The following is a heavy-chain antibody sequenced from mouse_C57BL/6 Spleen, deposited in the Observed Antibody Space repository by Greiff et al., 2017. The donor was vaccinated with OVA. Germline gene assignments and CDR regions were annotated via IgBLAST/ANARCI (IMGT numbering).Heavy chain of an antibody. CDR1: GFTFSSYA. J-gene: IGHJ1*03. V-gene: IGHV5-4*01. Sequence: EVQLVESGGGLVKPGGSLKLSCAASGFTFSSYAMSWVRQTPEKRLEWVATISDGGSYTYYPDNVKGRFTISRDNAKNNLYLQMSHLKSEDTAMYYCARGWDGGYFDVWGTGTTVTVSS. CDR2: ISDGGSYT. D-gene: IGHD4-1*01. CDR3: ARGWDGGYFDV.